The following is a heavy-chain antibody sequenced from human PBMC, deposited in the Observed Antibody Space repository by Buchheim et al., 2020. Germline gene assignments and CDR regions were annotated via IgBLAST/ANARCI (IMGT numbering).Heavy chain of an antibody. D-gene: IGHD3-3*01. Sequence: EVQLLESGGGLVQPGGSLRLSCAASGFTFSSYAMSWVRQAPGKGLEWVSAISGSGGSTYYADSVKGRFTIPRDNSKTTLYLQMNSLRAEDTAVYYCAKAVWSSFLHGNYFDYWGQGTL. CDR2: ISGSGGST. V-gene: IGHV3-23*01. J-gene: IGHJ4*02. CDR1: GFTFSSYA. CDR3: AKAVWSSFLHGNYFDY.